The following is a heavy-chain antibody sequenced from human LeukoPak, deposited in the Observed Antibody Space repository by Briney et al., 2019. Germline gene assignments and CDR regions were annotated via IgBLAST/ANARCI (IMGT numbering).Heavy chain of an antibody. J-gene: IGHJ4*02. CDR1: SGFA. D-gene: IGHD3-10*01. Sequence: GGSLRLSCAAFSGFAMSWVRQAPGKGLEWVAHIKQDGSETYYVDSVKGRFTISRDNAKNALYLQMNSLRAEDTAVYYCARDPYYYGRLGDYWGQGTLVTVSS. CDR3: ARDPYYYGRLGDY. CDR2: IKQDGSET. V-gene: IGHV3-7*01.